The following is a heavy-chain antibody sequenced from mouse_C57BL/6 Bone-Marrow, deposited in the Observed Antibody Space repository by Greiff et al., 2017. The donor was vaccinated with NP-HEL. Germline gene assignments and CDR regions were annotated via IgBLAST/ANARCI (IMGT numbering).Heavy chain of an antibody. CDR3: ARNGFYGNYVHGY. V-gene: IGHV1-55*01. CDR1: GYTFTSYW. D-gene: IGHD2-1*01. Sequence: QVQLQQSGAELVKPGASVKMSCKASGYTFTSYWITWVKQRPGQGLEWIGDIYPGSGSTNYNEKFKSKATLTVDTSSSTAYMQLSSLTSEDSAVYYCARNGFYGNYVHGYWGQGTTLTVSS. CDR2: IYPGSGST. J-gene: IGHJ2*01.